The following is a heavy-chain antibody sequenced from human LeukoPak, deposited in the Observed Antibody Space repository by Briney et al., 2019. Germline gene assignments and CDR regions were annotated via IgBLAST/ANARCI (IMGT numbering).Heavy chain of an antibody. CDR2: IYYSGST. V-gene: IGHV4-59*01. CDR1: GGSISSYY. J-gene: IGHJ3*02. Sequence: SETLSLTCTVSGGSISSYYWSWIRQPPGKGLEWIGYIYYSGSTNYNPSLKSRVTISVDTSKNQFSLKLSSVTAADTAVYYCARVSYDFWSGYYYAFDIWGQGTMVTVSS. CDR3: ARVSYDFWSGYYYAFDI. D-gene: IGHD3-3*01.